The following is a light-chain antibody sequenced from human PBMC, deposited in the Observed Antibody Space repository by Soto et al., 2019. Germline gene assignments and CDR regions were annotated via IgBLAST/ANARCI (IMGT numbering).Light chain of an antibody. V-gene: IGLV2-23*02. CDR1: SSDVGSYNL. J-gene: IGLJ1*01. Sequence: QSVLTQPASVSGSPGQSITISCTGTSSDVGSYNLVSWYQQHPGKAPKLMIYEVSKRPSGVSNRFSGSKSGNTASLTISGLQAEDEANYCCCSYAGSSTLRVFGTGTRSPS. CDR3: CSYAGSSTLRV. CDR2: EVS.